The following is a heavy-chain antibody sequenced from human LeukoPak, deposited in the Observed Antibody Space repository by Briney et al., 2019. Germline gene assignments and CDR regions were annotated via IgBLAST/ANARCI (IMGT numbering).Heavy chain of an antibody. CDR2: ISSSRSYI. Sequence: GGSLRLSCAASGFTFSSYSMNWVRQAPGKGLEWVSSISSSRSYIYYAGSVKGRFTISRDNGKHSLYLQMNSLRAEDTAVYYCARDRSRYSSGWHHYPIPLSEDYYYGMDVWGQGTTITVSS. J-gene: IGHJ6*02. CDR1: GFTFSSYS. V-gene: IGHV3-21*01. CDR3: ARDRSRYSSGWHHYPIPLSEDYYYGMDV. D-gene: IGHD6-19*01.